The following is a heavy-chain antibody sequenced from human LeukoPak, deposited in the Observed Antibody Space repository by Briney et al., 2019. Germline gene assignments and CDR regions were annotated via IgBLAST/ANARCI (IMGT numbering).Heavy chain of an antibody. CDR3: ARRRGGYSYGPYYFDY. D-gene: IGHD5-18*01. CDR2: IYPGDSDT. J-gene: IGHJ4*02. CDR1: GYSFTSYW. V-gene: IGHV5-51*01. Sequence: GESLKISCKGSGYSFTSYWIGWVRQMPGKGLEWMGIIYPGDSDTRYSPSFQGQVTISADKSISTAYLQWSSLKASDTAMYYCARRRGGYSYGPYYFDYWGQGTLVTVSS.